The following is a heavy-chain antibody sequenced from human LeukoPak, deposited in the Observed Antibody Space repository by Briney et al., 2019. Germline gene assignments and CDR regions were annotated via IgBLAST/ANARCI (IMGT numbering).Heavy chain of an antibody. Sequence: GGSLRLSCVASGFSFSNYAMSWVRQAPGKGLEWVSLIIGSSGSTFYADSVKGRFTISRDKSKNTLYLQMNSLRAEDTAVYYCAKGAYDYVEMAYFDYWGQGTLVTVSS. V-gene: IGHV3-23*01. J-gene: IGHJ4*02. D-gene: IGHD5-12*01. CDR2: IIGSSGST. CDR1: GFSFSNYA. CDR3: AKGAYDYVEMAYFDY.